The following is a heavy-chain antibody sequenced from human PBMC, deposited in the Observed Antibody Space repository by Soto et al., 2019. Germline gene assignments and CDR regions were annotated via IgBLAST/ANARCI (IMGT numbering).Heavy chain of an antibody. J-gene: IGHJ6*02. V-gene: IGHV3-33*01. CDR3: AREMVGVADYYYYGMDV. CDR1: GFTFSSYG. CDR2: IWYDGSNK. Sequence: QVQLVEFGGGVVQPGRSLRLSCAASGFTFSSYGMHWVRQAPGKGLEWVAVIWYDGSNKYYADSVKGRFTISRDNSKNTLYLQMNSLRAEDTAVYYCAREMVGVADYYYYGMDVWGQGTTVTVSS. D-gene: IGHD6-19*01.